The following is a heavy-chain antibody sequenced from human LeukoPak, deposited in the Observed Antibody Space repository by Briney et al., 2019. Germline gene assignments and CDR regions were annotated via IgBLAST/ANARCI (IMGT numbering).Heavy chain of an antibody. CDR2: ISSSGSTI. CDR1: GFTFSSYE. V-gene: IGHV3-48*03. CDR3: ARENGNYDFWSGYYGWFDP. Sequence: GGSLRLSCAASGFTFSSYEMNWVRQAPGKGLEWVSYISSSGSTIYYADSVKGRFTISRDNAKNSLYLQMNSLRAEDTAVYYCARENGNYDFWSGYYGWFDPWGQGTLVTVSS. J-gene: IGHJ5*02. D-gene: IGHD3-3*01.